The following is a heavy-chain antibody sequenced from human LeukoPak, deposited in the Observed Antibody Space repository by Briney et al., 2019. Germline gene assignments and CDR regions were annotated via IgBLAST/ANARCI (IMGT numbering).Heavy chain of an antibody. D-gene: IGHD3-9*01. CDR2: ISGSGGST. CDR3: AKGPYYDILIGDAFDI. V-gene: IGHV3-23*01. Sequence: GGSLRLSCAASGFTFSSYAMSWVRQAPGKGLEWVSAISGSGGSTYYADSVKRRFTISRDNSNNTLYLQMNSMSAEDTAVYYCAKGPYYDILIGDAFDIWGQGTMVTVSS. J-gene: IGHJ3*02. CDR1: GFTFSSYA.